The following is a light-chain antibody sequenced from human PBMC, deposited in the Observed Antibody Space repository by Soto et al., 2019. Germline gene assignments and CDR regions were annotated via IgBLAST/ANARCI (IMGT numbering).Light chain of an antibody. CDR3: RSYTSRNTPV. V-gene: IGLV2-14*01. CDR2: DVS. J-gene: IGLJ2*01. CDR1: SSDVGAYNY. Sequence: QSALTQPASVSGSPGQSITISCTGTSSDVGAYNYVSWYQQHPGKAPKLMIYDVSNRPSGVSNRFSGSKSGNTASLTISGLQAEGGADYYCRSYTSRNTPVFGGGTQLTV.